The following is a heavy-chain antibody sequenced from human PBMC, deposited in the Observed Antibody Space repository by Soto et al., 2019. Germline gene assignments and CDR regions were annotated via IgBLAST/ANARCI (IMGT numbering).Heavy chain of an antibody. Sequence: QVQLVQSGAEVKKPGASVKVSCKASGYTFTAYYMHWLRQAPGQGLEWMGWINPNSGGTNYAQRFQGRVTVTNDTSISTTYMEMSSLGSDDTAVYYCARGEFDSSGNYNAGWFAPWGQGTLVTVYS. D-gene: IGHD3-22*01. CDR2: INPNSGGT. J-gene: IGHJ5*02. CDR1: GYTFTAYY. V-gene: IGHV1-2*02. CDR3: ARGEFDSSGNYNAGWFAP.